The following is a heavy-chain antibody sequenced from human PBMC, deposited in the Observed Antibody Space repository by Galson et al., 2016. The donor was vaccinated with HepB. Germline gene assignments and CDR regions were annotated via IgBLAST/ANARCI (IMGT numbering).Heavy chain of an antibody. V-gene: IGHV3-23*01. D-gene: IGHD1-26*01. Sequence: SLRLSCAASGFTFTNHAMSWVRQAPGKGLEWVSTISGRGDNIYYADSVKGRFTISRDNSKNTLYLQMNSLRAEDTAVYYCASIRVGATLVGAFDIWGQGTMVTVSS. CDR3: ASIRVGATLVGAFDI. CDR2: ISGRGDNI. J-gene: IGHJ3*02. CDR1: GFTFTNHA.